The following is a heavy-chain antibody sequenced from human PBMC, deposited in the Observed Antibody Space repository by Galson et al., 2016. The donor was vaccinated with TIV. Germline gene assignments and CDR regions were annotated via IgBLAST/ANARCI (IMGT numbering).Heavy chain of an antibody. J-gene: IGHJ4*02. V-gene: IGHV3-30-3*01. CDR1: GFTFSRYP. CDR2: ISYDESNK. D-gene: IGHD1-1*01. CDR3: AKEVKRRLHY. Sequence: SLRLSCADTGFTFSRYPMHWVRQAPGKGLEWVAVISYDESNKYYADSVKGRFTISRDNSRNTLYLQMNSLRAQDTGVYYCAKEVKRRLHYWGQGALVTVSS.